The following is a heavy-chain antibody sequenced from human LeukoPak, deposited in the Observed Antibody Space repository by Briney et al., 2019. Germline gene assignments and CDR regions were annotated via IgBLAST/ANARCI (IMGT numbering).Heavy chain of an antibody. D-gene: IGHD6-13*01. V-gene: IGHV1-69*13. CDR1: GGTFSNFG. Sequence: ASVKVSCKASGGTFSNFGISWVRQAPGQGLEWMGRILPIFSTTNYAQKLGGRVTISAHESTATAYLELSSLTSEDTAVYYCARDPLAASAPGYFDYWGQGTLVTVSS. CDR2: ILPIFSTT. CDR3: ARDPLAASAPGYFDY. J-gene: IGHJ4*02.